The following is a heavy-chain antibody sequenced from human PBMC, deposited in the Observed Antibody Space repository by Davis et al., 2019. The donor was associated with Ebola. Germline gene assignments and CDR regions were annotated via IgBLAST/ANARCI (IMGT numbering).Heavy chain of an antibody. V-gene: IGHV4-34*01. D-gene: IGHD2-2*01. J-gene: IGHJ4*02. Sequence: PSETLSLTCAVYGGSFSGYYWSWIRQPPGKGLEWIGEINHSGSTNYNPSLKSRVTISVDTSKNQFSLKLSSVTAADTAVYYCATTYCSSTSCYRTQFDYWGQGTPVTVSS. CDR1: GGSFSGYY. CDR2: INHSGST. CDR3: ATTYCSSTSCYRTQFDY.